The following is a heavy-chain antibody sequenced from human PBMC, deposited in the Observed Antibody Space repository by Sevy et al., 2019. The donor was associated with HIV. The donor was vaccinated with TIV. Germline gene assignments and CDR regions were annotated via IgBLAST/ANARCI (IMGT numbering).Heavy chain of an antibody. CDR2: ISSSSSTI. V-gene: IGHV3-48*01. Sequence: GGSLRLSCAASGFTFSSYSMNWVRQAPGKGLEWVSYISSSSSTIYYADSVKGRFTISRDNAKNSLYLQMNSLRAEDTAVYYCARPSPGCSGTSCGYFQQWGQGTLVTVSS. J-gene: IGHJ1*01. CDR3: ARPSPGCSGTSCGYFQQ. D-gene: IGHD2-2*01. CDR1: GFTFSSYS.